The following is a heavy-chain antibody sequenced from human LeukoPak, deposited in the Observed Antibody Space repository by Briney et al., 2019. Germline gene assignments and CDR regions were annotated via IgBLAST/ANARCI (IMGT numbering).Heavy chain of an antibody. J-gene: IGHJ4*02. CDR2: IIPIFGTA. Sequence: ASVKVSCKASGGTFSSYAISWVRQAPGQGLEWMGGIIPIFGTANYAQKFQGRVTITADESTSTAYMELSSLRSEDTAVYYCARGPITRTIFGVPIDYWGQGTLVTVSS. V-gene: IGHV1-69*13. D-gene: IGHD3-3*01. CDR3: ARGPITRTIFGVPIDY. CDR1: GGTFSSYA.